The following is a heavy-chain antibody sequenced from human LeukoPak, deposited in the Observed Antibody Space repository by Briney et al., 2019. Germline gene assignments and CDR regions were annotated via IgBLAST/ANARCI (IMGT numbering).Heavy chain of an antibody. V-gene: IGHV3-11*04. J-gene: IGHJ5*02. D-gene: IGHD3-3*01. CDR2: ISSSGSTI. Sequence: PGGSLRLSCAASGFTFSDYYMGWIRQAPGKGLEWVSYISSSGSTIYYADSVKGRFTISRDNAKNSLYLQMNSLRAEDTAVYYCARDSRYDFWSGYEYNWFDPWGQGTLVTVSS. CDR3: ARDSRYDFWSGYEYNWFDP. CDR1: GFTFSDYY.